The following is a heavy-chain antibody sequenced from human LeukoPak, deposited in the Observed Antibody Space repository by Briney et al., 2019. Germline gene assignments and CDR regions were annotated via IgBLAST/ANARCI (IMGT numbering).Heavy chain of an antibody. CDR2: ISYSGST. D-gene: IGHD6-13*01. CDR3: ARLFPPEQQLVYLDY. J-gene: IGHJ4*02. CDR1: GGSISSSSYY. V-gene: IGHV4-39*01. Sequence: SETLSLTCTVSGGSISSSSYYWGWVRQPPGKGLEWIGSISYSGSTYYNPSLKSRVTISVDTSKNQFSLKLSSVTAADTAVYYCARLFPPEQQLVYLDYWGQGTLVTVSS.